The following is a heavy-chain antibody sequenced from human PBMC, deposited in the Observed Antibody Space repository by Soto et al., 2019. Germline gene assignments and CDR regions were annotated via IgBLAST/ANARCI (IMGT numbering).Heavy chain of an antibody. Sequence: SVKVSCKASGGAFSSYAISWVRQAPGQGLEWMGGIIPIFGTANYAQKFQGRVTITADESTSTAYMELSSLRSEDTAVYYCASGYCSGGSCGLIFDYWGQGTLVTVSS. D-gene: IGHD2-15*01. V-gene: IGHV1-69*13. CDR3: ASGYCSGGSCGLIFDY. CDR1: GGAFSSYA. CDR2: IIPIFGTA. J-gene: IGHJ4*02.